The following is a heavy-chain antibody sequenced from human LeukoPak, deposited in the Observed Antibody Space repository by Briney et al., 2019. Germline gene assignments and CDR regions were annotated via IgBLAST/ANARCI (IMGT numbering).Heavy chain of an antibody. CDR1: GGSFSGYY. D-gene: IGHD2-2*01. CDR3: ARQAYCSSTRCNPFDY. J-gene: IGHJ4*02. CDR2: INHSGST. Sequence: KPSETLSLTCAVYGGSFSGYYWSWIRQPPGKGLEWIGEINHSGSTNYNPPLKSRVTISVETSKNQFSLKLSSVTAADTAVYYCARQAYCSSTRCNPFDYWGQGTLVTVSS. V-gene: IGHV4-34*01.